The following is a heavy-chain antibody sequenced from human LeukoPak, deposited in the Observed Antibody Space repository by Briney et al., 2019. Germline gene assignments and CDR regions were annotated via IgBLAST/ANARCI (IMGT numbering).Heavy chain of an antibody. V-gene: IGHV3-30*18. Sequence: GGSLRLSCAAPGFTFSSYGMHWVRQAPGKGLEWVAVISYDGSNKYYADSVKGRFTISRDNSKNTLYLQMNSLRAEDTAVYYCAKDRLVTALNWFDPWGQGTLVTVSS. CDR3: AKDRLVTALNWFDP. D-gene: IGHD2-21*02. CDR2: ISYDGSNK. CDR1: GFTFSSYG. J-gene: IGHJ5*02.